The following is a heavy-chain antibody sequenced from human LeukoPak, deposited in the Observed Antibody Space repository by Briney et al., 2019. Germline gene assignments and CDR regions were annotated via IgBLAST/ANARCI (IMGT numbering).Heavy chain of an antibody. D-gene: IGHD3-10*01. CDR2: ISWNSGSI. CDR3: ARDTGGGAFAI. Sequence: GGSLRLSCAASGFTFDDYAMHWVRQAPGKGLEWVSGISWNSGSIGYADSVKGRFTISRDNAKNSLYLQMNSLRAEDTAVYYCARDTGGGAFAIWGQGTMVTVSS. V-gene: IGHV3-9*01. CDR1: GFTFDDYA. J-gene: IGHJ3*02.